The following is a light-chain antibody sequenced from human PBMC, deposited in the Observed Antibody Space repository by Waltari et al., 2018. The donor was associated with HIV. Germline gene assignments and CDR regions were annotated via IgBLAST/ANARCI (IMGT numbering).Light chain of an antibody. CDR3: QQYGRT. CDR1: QSVNSNY. CDR2: GAT. J-gene: IGKJ1*01. V-gene: IGKV3-20*01. Sequence: VLTQSPGTLSLSPGERATLSCRASQSVNSNYLAWYQHKPGQAPRLLIYGATSRATGIPDRFRGSGSETDFTLTSSRLEPEDSAVYYCQQYGRTFGQGTKVEIK.